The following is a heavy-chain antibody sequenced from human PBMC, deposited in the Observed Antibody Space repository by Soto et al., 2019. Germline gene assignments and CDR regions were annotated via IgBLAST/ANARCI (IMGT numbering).Heavy chain of an antibody. CDR3: AGEVGGNGLQF. V-gene: IGHV1-69*12. J-gene: IGHJ4*02. D-gene: IGHD3-3*01. Sequence: QVQLVQSGTEARKPGSSVKVSCETSGGNFNNYGFNWVRQVPGQRLEWMGGIIPMFGNVKVGQIFQPRVGFPATRSTGKAYMELTRLRPEDTAVYYCAGEVGGNGLQFWGQGNRVIVSS. CDR1: GGNFNNYG. CDR2: IIPMFGNV.